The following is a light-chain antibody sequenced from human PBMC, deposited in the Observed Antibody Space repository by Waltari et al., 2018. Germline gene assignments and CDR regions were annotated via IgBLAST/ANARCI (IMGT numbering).Light chain of an antibody. CDR1: NSNVGANS. CDR2: GNN. CDR3: ATWDDRLTAV. Sequence: QSILTQPPSASGTPGRTVTISCSGSNSNVGANSVCWYQQLPGTAPKLLIFGNNTRPAGVPDRFSGSKSGTSASLAIRGLRSEDEADYYCATWDDRLTAVFGGGTKLTVL. V-gene: IGLV1-47*01. J-gene: IGLJ2*01.